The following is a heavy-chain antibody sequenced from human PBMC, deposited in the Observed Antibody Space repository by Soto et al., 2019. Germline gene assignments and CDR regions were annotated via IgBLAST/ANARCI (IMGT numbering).Heavy chain of an antibody. Sequence: PSETLSLTCAVYGESFSYYYWNWIRQPPGKGLEWIGEIHHSGSTNYNPSLKSRVTISVDTSKNQFSLKLSSLTAADTAIYYCASRRAWELLDYWGQGTLVTVSS. CDR2: IHHSGST. J-gene: IGHJ4*02. D-gene: IGHD1-26*01. CDR3: ASRRAWELLDY. CDR1: GESFSYYY. V-gene: IGHV4-34*01.